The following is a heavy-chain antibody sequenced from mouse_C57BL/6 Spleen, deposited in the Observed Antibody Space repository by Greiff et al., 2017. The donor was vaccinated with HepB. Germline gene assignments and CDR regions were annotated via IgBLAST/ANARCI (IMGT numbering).Heavy chain of an antibody. CDR3: ARAYYYGSSYVDWYFDV. J-gene: IGHJ1*03. CDR2: IDPSDSYT. CDR1: GYTFTSYW. Sequence: QVQLQQSGAELVMPGASVKLSCKASGYTFTSYWMHWVKQRPGQGLEWIGEIDPSDSYTNYNQKFKGKSTLTVDKSSSTAYMQLSSLTSEDSAVYYCARAYYYGSSYVDWYFDVWGTGTTVTVSS. D-gene: IGHD1-1*01. V-gene: IGHV1-69*01.